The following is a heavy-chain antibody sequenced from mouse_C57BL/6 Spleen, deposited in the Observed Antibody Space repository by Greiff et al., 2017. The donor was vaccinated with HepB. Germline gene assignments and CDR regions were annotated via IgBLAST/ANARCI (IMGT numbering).Heavy chain of an antibody. D-gene: IGHD3-2*02. V-gene: IGHV1-82*01. Sequence: QVQLKQSGPELVKPGASVKISCKASGYAFSSSWMNWVKQRPGKGLEWIGRIYPGDGDTNYNGKFKGKATLTADKSSSTAYMQLSSLTSEDSAVYFCARQLSYWYFDVWGTGTTVTVSS. CDR3: ARQLSYWYFDV. J-gene: IGHJ1*03. CDR2: IYPGDGDT. CDR1: GYAFSSSW.